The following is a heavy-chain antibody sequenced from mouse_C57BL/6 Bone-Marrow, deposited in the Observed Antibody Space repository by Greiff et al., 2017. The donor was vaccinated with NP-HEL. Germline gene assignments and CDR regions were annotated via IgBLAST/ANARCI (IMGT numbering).Heavy chain of an antibody. CDR3: ARHYQFAY. CDR1: GFTFSSYG. V-gene: IGHV5-6*01. CDR2: ISSGGSYT. J-gene: IGHJ3*01. Sequence: EVQVVESGGDLVKPGGSLKLSCAASGFTFSSYGMSWVRQTPDKRLEWVATISSGGSYTYYPDSVKGRFTISRDNAKNTLYLQMSSLKSEDTAMYYCARHYQFAYWGQGTLVTVSA. D-gene: IGHD5-5*01.